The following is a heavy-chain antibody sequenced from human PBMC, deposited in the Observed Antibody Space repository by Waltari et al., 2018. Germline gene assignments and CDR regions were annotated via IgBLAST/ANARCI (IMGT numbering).Heavy chain of an antibody. J-gene: IGHJ4*02. Sequence: QVQLQESGPGLVKPSETLSLTCAVSGYSISSGYYWGWIRQPPGKGLEWIGSIYHSGSTYDYPSLKSRVTISVDTSKNQFSLKLSSVTAADTAVYYCASSGATTYYFDYWGQGTLVTVSS. CDR3: ASSGATTYYFDY. D-gene: IGHD1-26*01. CDR2: IYHSGST. V-gene: IGHV4-38-2*01. CDR1: GYSISSGYY.